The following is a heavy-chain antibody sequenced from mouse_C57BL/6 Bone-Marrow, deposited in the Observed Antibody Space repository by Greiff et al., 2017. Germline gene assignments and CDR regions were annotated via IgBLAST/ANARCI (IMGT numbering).Heavy chain of an antibody. D-gene: IGHD1-1*01. CDR2: INPGSGGT. Sequence: QVQLQQSGAELVRPGTSVKVSCKASGYAFTNYLIEWVKQRPGQGLEWIGVINPGSGGTNYNEKFKGKATLTADKSSSTAYLQPSSLTSEDSAVYFCASFYYVWYFDVWGTGTTVTVSS. CDR1: GYAFTNYL. J-gene: IGHJ1*03. CDR3: ASFYYVWYFDV. V-gene: IGHV1-54*01.